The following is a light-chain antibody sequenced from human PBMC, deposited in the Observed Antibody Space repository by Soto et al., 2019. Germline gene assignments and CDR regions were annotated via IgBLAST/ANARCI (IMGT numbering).Light chain of an antibody. CDR3: QQRSNWTLT. V-gene: IGKV3-11*01. Sequence: EIVLTQSPATLSLSPGERATLSCRASQSVSSYLAWYQQKPGQAPRLLIYDASNRATGIPARFSGSGSGTEFTLTISSLESEDFAVYYCQQRSNWTLTFGGGTKLEIK. J-gene: IGKJ4*01. CDR1: QSVSSY. CDR2: DAS.